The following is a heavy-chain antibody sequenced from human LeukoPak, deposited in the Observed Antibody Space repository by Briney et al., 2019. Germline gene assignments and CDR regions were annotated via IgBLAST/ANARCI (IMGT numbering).Heavy chain of an antibody. CDR1: GGSFSGYY. J-gene: IGHJ4*02. V-gene: IGHV3-33*08. CDR3: ARENYADSGGVDS. D-gene: IGHD4-17*01. Sequence: LSLTCAVYGGSFSGYYWSWVRQAPGKGLEWVAVIWYDGTNEDYADSVKGRCTISRDNSKNTLYLEVNSLRAEDTAVYYCARENYADSGGVDSWGQGTLVTVSS. CDR2: IWYDGTNE.